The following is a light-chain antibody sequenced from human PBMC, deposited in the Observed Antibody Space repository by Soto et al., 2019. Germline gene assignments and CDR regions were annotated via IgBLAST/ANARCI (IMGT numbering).Light chain of an antibody. CDR2: GAS. Sequence: EIVMTQSLATLSVSPGERATLSCRASQSVSSNLAWYQQKPGQAPRLLIYGASTRATGIPARFSGSGSGTEFTLTISSLQSEDFAVYYCQQYNKWPLTFGGGTKQDIK. CDR1: QSVSSN. CDR3: QQYNKWPLT. V-gene: IGKV3-15*01. J-gene: IGKJ4*01.